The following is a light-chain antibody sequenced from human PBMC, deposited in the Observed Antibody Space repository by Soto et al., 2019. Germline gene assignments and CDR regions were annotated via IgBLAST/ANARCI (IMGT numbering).Light chain of an antibody. CDR2: DAS. J-gene: IGKJ5*01. CDR3: QQRSNWPIT. V-gene: IGKV3-11*01. CDR1: QSVSSS. Sequence: EIVLTPSQATLSLSPGERATLSCRASQSVSSSFASYQPTPGQAPGLLIYDASNRATGIPARFSGSGSGTDFTLTISSLDPEDFAVYYCQQRSNWPITFGQGTRREI.